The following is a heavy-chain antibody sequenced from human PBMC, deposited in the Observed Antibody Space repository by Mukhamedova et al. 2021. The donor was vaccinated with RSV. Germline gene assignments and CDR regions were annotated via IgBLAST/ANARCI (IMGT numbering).Heavy chain of an antibody. CDR3: AREPYNYYDSRRSTYFDY. J-gene: IGHJ4*02. D-gene: IGHD3-22*01. V-gene: IGHV3-53*05. CDR2: IFSGGST. Sequence: VRQAPGKGLEWVSVIFSGGSTQYVDSVKGRFTISRDNSKNTLHLQMNSLRAEDTAVYYCAREPYNYYDSRRSTYFDYWGQGTLVTV.